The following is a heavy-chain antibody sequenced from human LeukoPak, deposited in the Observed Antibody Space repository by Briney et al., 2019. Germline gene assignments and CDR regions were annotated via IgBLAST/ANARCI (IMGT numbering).Heavy chain of an antibody. J-gene: IGHJ4*02. D-gene: IGHD6-19*01. Sequence: SVKVSCKASGGTFSSYAISWVRQAPGQGLEWMGGIIPIFDTANYAQTFQGRVTITADESTSTAYMELSSLRSEDTAVYYCASGDLAVAGTETIDYWGQGTLVTVSS. CDR1: GGTFSSYA. CDR3: ASGDLAVAGTETIDY. CDR2: IIPIFDTA. V-gene: IGHV1-69*13.